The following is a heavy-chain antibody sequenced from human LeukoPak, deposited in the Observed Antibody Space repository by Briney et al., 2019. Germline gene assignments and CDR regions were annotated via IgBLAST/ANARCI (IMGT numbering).Heavy chain of an antibody. Sequence: GGSLRLSCAAWEFTFSNYGMQWVRQAPGKGLEGVAVIWYDGSNKYYADSVKGRFTISRDNSKNSLYLQMNSLRAEDTAVYYCARVTLYGESALDYWGQGALVTVSS. D-gene: IGHD4-17*01. CDR3: ARVTLYGESALDY. CDR1: EFTFSNYG. J-gene: IGHJ4*02. CDR2: IWYDGSNK. V-gene: IGHV3-33*01.